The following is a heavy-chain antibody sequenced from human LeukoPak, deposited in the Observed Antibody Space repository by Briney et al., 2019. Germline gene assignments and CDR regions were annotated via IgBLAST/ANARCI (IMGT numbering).Heavy chain of an antibody. Sequence: GGSLRLSCAASGFTFSSYAMSWVRQAPGKGLEWVSAISGSGGSTYYADSVKGRFTISRDSSKNTLYLQMNSLRAEDTAVYYCAKAEFTAAAGTGTYYFDYWGQGTLVTVSS. CDR2: ISGSGGST. V-gene: IGHV3-23*01. J-gene: IGHJ4*02. CDR1: GFTFSSYA. D-gene: IGHD6-13*01. CDR3: AKAEFTAAAGTGTYYFDY.